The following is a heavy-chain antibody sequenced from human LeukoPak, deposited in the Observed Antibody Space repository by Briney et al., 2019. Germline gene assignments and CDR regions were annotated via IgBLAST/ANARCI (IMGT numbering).Heavy chain of an antibody. Sequence: ASVKVSCKASGYTFTSYGISWVRQAPGQGLEWMGWISAYNGNTNYAQKLQGRVTMTTDTSTSTAYMELRSLRSDDTAVYYCAREVNYCTNGVCYSQYGMDVWGQGTTVTVSS. V-gene: IGHV1-18*01. CDR1: GYTFTSYG. CDR2: ISAYNGNT. J-gene: IGHJ6*02. D-gene: IGHD2-8*01. CDR3: AREVNYCTNGVCYSQYGMDV.